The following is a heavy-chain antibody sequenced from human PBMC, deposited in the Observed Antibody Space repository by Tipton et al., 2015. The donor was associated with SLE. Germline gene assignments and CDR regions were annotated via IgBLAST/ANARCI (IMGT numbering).Heavy chain of an antibody. Sequence: LRLSCTVSGGSVSSYYWIWIRQPAGKGLEWIGHVYDSGSTYYNPSLKSRVTMSVDPSKMQFSLNLNSVTAADTALYFCARGVAERLGLDFWGQGSLVTVSS. D-gene: IGHD6-19*01. CDR3: ARGVAERLGLDF. J-gene: IGHJ4*02. CDR1: GGSVSSYY. CDR2: VYDSGST. V-gene: IGHV4-4*07.